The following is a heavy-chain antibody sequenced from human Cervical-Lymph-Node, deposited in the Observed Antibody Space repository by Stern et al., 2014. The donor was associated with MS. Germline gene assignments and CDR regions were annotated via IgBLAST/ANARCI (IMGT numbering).Heavy chain of an antibody. CDR3: ARGMAEYYDFWSGRNWFDP. Sequence: VQLVESGPGLLTPPHPPPLPPTVPGRPLSSGGYYWSWIRQHPGQGLERLGHISSTGSTYYNPSLKSRVTISVDTSKNQFSLKLSSVTAADTAVYYCARGMAEYYDFWSGRNWFDPWGQGTLVTVSS. CDR2: ISSTGST. V-gene: IGHV4-31*03. J-gene: IGHJ5*02. CDR1: GRPLSSGGYY. D-gene: IGHD3-3*01.